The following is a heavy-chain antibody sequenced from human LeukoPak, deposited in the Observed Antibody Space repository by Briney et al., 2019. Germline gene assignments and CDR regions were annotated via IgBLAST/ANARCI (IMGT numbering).Heavy chain of an antibody. J-gene: IGHJ4*02. V-gene: IGHV1-3*01. Sequence: ASVKVSCKASGYTFTIYAMHWVRQAPGQRLEWMGWINAGNGNTKYSQKFQGRVTITRDTSASTAYMELSSLRSEDTAVYYCARSDCSSTSCYRSPIDYWGQGTLVTVSS. D-gene: IGHD2-2*02. CDR3: ARSDCSSTSCYRSPIDY. CDR2: INAGNGNT. CDR1: GYTFTIYA.